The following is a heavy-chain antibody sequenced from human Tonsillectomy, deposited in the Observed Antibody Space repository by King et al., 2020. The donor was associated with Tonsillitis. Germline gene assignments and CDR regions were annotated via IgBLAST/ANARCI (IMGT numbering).Heavy chain of an antibody. CDR1: GFTFGDYA. D-gene: IGHD5-18*01. J-gene: IGHJ4*02. Sequence: QLVQSGGGLVQPGRSLRLSCTASGFTFGDYAMGWVRQAPGKGLEWVGFIRSKTYGGTTEYDASVKGRFTFSRDEPSGIAYLQMNSLKNEDTAVYYCTRDDGYSQAVDYWGQGTLVTVSS. CDR3: TRDDGYSQAVDY. V-gene: IGHV3-49*04. CDR2: IRSKTYGGTT.